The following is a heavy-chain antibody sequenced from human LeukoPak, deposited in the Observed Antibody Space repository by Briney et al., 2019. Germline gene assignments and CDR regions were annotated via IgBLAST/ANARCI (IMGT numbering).Heavy chain of an antibody. D-gene: IGHD1-26*01. CDR1: GFTFSTYT. J-gene: IGHJ3*02. V-gene: IGHV3-21*01. Sequence: GGSLRLSCAASGFTFSTYTMNWVRQAPGKGLEWVSSITSSGNYKYYGDPVKGRFTISRDNAKNTLYLQMNSLRAEDTAVYYCAKDYSGSSPGAFDIWGQGTMVTVSS. CDR3: AKDYSGSSPGAFDI. CDR2: ITSSGNYK.